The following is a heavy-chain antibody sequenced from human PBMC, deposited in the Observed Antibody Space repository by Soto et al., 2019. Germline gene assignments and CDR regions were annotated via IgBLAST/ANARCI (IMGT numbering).Heavy chain of an antibody. Sequence: SETLSLTCTVSGGSISSSIYYWGWIRQPPGKGLEWIGSIYYSGSTYYNPSLKSRVTISVDTSKNQFSLKLSSVTAADTAVYYCARRGATSPYYYYYYMDVWGKGTTVTVSS. CDR2: IYYSGST. D-gene: IGHD1-26*01. V-gene: IGHV4-39*01. CDR3: ARRGATSPYYYYYYMDV. CDR1: GGSISSSIYY. J-gene: IGHJ6*03.